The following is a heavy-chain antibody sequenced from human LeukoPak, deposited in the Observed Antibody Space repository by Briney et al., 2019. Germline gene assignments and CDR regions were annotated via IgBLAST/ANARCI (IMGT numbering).Heavy chain of an antibody. V-gene: IGHV1-18*01. CDR1: GYTFTSYG. Sequence: ASVKVSCKASGYTFTSYGISWVRQAPGQGLEWMGWISAYNGNTNYAQKLQGRVTMTTDTSTSTAYMELRSLGSDDTAVYYCARVGVVLLWFGESIKDGMDVWGQGTTVTVSS. CDR2: ISAYNGNT. CDR3: ARVGVVLLWFGESIKDGMDV. D-gene: IGHD3-10*01. J-gene: IGHJ6*02.